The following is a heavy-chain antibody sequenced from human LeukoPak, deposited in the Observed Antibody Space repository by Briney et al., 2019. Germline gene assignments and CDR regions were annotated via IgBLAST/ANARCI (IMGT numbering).Heavy chain of an antibody. D-gene: IGHD6-6*01. CDR1: GGSFSGYY. Sequence: SETLSLTCAVYGGSFSGYYWSWIRQPPGKGLEWIGEINHSGSTNYNPSLKSRVTISVDTSKNQFSLKLSSVTAADTAVYYCARREARVYYYYYYMDVWGKGTTVTASS. CDR3: ARREARVYYYYYYMDV. V-gene: IGHV4-34*01. CDR2: INHSGST. J-gene: IGHJ6*03.